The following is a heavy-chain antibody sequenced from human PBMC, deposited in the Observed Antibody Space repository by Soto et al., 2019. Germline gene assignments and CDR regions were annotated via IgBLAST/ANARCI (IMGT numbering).Heavy chain of an antibody. J-gene: IGHJ6*02. CDR1: GFTFSSYA. CDR3: ARDTAAGTYYYYYGMDV. Sequence: GGSLRLSCAASGFTFSSYAMHWVRQAPGKGLEWVAVISYDGSNKYYADSVKGRFTISRDNSKNTLYLQMNSLRAEDTAVYYCARDTAAGTYYYYYGMDVWGQGTTVTVSS. CDR2: ISYDGSNK. D-gene: IGHD6-13*01. V-gene: IGHV3-30-3*01.